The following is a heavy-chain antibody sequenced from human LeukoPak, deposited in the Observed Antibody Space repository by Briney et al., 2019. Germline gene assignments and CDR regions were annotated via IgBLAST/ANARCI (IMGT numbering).Heavy chain of an antibody. Sequence: GGSLRLSCAASGFTFSSYAMNWVRQAPGKGLEYVSTISASGGSTYYADSVKGRFTISRDNSKNTLYLQMNSLRAEDTAAYYCAKRGPHADYYDSNDYYYYYMDVWGKGTTVTISS. CDR1: GFTFSSYA. CDR3: AKRGPHADYYDSNDYYYYYMDV. V-gene: IGHV3-23*01. J-gene: IGHJ6*03. CDR2: ISASGGST. D-gene: IGHD3-22*01.